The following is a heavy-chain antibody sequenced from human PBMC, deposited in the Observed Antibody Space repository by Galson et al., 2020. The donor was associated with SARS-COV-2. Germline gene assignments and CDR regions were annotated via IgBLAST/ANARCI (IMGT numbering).Heavy chain of an antibody. CDR1: GFTFSSKA. CDR2: ISGSGGST. CDR3: AKSDSSTSPVPYDY. V-gene: IGHV3-23*01. D-gene: IGHD6-6*01. Sequence: GESLKISCAASGFTFSSKAMSWVRQTPGKGLEWVSAISGSGGSTYYADFVRGRFTISRDNSENTLYLQMNSLRVEDTALYYCAKSDSSTSPVPYDYWGQGTLVTVSS. J-gene: IGHJ4*02.